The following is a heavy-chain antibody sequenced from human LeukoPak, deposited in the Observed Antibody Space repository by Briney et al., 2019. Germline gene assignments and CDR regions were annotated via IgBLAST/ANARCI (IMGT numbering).Heavy chain of an antibody. Sequence: GGSLRLSCAASGFTFSNYAMSWVRQAPGKGLEWVSAISYSGTITYYADSVKGRFTISRDNSRNTLYLQMSSLRAEDTAVYYCARVLQYYYYGMDVWGQGTTVTVS. CDR1: GFTFSNYA. CDR3: ARVLQYYYYGMDV. J-gene: IGHJ6*02. CDR2: ISYSGTIT. D-gene: IGHD5-24*01. V-gene: IGHV3-23*01.